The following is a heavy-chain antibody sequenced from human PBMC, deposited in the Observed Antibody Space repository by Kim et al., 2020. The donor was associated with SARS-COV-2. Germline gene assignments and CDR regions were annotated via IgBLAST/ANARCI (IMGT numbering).Heavy chain of an antibody. J-gene: IGHJ4*02. D-gene: IGHD3-10*01. CDR2: FYYSGST. CDR1: GGSISSSSYY. CDR3: ARSITMVRGVMSPLDY. V-gene: IGHV4-39*01. Sequence: SETLSLTCTVSGGSISSSSYYWGWIRQPPGKGLEWIGSFYYSGSTYYNPSLKSRVTISVDTSKNQFSLKLSSVTAADTAVYYCARSITMVRGVMSPLDYWGQGTLVTVSS.